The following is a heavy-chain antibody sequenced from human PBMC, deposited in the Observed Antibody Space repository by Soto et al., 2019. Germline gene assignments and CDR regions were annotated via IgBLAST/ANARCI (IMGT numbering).Heavy chain of an antibody. Sequence: GGSLRLSCVASGFTFDTYGIHWVRQAPGKGLQWVALISYEGSNTYYADSVRGRFTISRDNSKNTLYLQMNTLRPEDTGVYYCARVTPGNNLYYFSGLDFWGQGTAVTVSS. CDR2: ISYEGSNT. CDR3: ARVTPGNNLYYFSGLDF. J-gene: IGHJ6*02. CDR1: GFTFDTYG. V-gene: IGHV3-30-3*01. D-gene: IGHD1-1*01.